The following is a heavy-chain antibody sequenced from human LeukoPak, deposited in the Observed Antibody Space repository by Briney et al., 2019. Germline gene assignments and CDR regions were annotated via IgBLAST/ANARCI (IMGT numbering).Heavy chain of an antibody. CDR3: GRQTRTDYYDNCDYCLYVYYMDV. CDR2: IYYTGST. D-gene: IGHD3-22*01. Sequence: SETLSLTCTVSGGSLSSSNYYWGWIRQPPGKGLEWIGSIYYTGSTYYNPSLKSRVTISVDTSKNQFSLKLTSVTAADTAVYYCGRQTRTDYYDNCDYCLYVYYMDVWGKGTMVTVSS. CDR1: GGSLSSSNYY. V-gene: IGHV4-39*01. J-gene: IGHJ6*03.